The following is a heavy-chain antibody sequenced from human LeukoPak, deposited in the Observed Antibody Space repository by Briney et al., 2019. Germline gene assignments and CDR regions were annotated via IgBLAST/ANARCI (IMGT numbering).Heavy chain of an antibody. J-gene: IGHJ4*02. CDR2: IIPIFGTA. D-gene: IGHD2-8*01. Sequence: ASVKVSCKASGGTFSSYAISWVRQAPGQGLEWMGGIIPIFGTANYAQKFQGRVTITADESTSTAYMELSSLRSEDTAVYYCARSFVPYYFDYWGQGTLVTVSS. CDR1: GGTFSSYA. V-gene: IGHV1-69*13. CDR3: ARSFVPYYFDY.